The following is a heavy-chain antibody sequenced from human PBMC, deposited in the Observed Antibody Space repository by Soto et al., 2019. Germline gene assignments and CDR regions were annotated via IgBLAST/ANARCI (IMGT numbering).Heavy chain of an antibody. V-gene: IGHV3-7*01. CDR3: ARGDYYDSSGYYLGY. CDR2: IKRDGTEK. CDR1: GFSFSRSW. J-gene: IGHJ4*02. Sequence: GGSLRLSCAASGFSFSRSWMNWVRQAPGKGLEWVANIKRDGTEKYYVDSVKGRFAISRDNAKNSLYLQMDSLRVEDTAVYYCARGDYYDSSGYYLGYWGQGTLVTVSS. D-gene: IGHD3-22*01.